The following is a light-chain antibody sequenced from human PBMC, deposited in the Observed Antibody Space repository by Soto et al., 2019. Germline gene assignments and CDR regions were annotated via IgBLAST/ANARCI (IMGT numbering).Light chain of an antibody. Sequence: DIQVTHSPSSLSASVGDRVTITCRASQTISNFLNWYQQKPGKAPELLIHAASSLQSGVPSRFSGSGSGTEFTLAISSLQREDFATYYCQQNFHTPPTFGQGTRLEIK. J-gene: IGKJ5*01. CDR2: AAS. CDR3: QQNFHTPPT. CDR1: QTISNF. V-gene: IGKV1-39*01.